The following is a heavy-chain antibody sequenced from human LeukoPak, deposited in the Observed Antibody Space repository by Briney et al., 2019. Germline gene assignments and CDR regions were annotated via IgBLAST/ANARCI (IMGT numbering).Heavy chain of an antibody. CDR3: ARGGIGSSWYDPAYGMDV. CDR1: GFTFSDYY. V-gene: IGHV3-11*01. CDR2: ISSSGSTI. Sequence: GGSLRLSCAASGFTFSDYYMSWIRQAPGKGLEWVSYISSSGSTIYYADSVKGRFTISRDNAKNSLHLQMNSLRAEDTAVYYCARGGIGSSWYDPAYGMDVWGQGTTVTVSS. D-gene: IGHD6-13*01. J-gene: IGHJ6*02.